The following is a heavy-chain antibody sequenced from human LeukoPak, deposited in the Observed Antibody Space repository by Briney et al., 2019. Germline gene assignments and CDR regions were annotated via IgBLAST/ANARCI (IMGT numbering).Heavy chain of an antibody. CDR2: IIPIFGTA. CDR3: ARASAAAGDYYYYYMDV. V-gene: IGHV1-69*05. CDR1: GGTFSSYA. J-gene: IGHJ6*03. Sequence: GASVKVSCKASGGTFSSYAISWVRQAPGQGLEWMGGIIPIFGTANYAQKFQGRVTITTDESTGTAYMELSSLRSEDTAVYYCARASAAAGDYYYYYMDVWGKGTTVTVSS. D-gene: IGHD6-13*01.